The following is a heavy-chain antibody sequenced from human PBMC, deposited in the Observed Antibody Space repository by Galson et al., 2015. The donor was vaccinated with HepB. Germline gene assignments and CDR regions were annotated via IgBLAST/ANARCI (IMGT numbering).Heavy chain of an antibody. D-gene: IGHD1-26*01. Sequence: ETLSLTCTVSGGSINNYYWSWIRQPPGKGLEWIGYIYHSGSTNYNSSLKSRVTISLDTSKTQFSLKLNSVTAADTAVYFCARLGDNSGRYYPFHFDYWGQGTLVTVSS. J-gene: IGHJ4*02. CDR3: ARLGDNSGRYYPFHFDY. V-gene: IGHV4-59*08. CDR2: IYHSGST. CDR1: GGSINNYY.